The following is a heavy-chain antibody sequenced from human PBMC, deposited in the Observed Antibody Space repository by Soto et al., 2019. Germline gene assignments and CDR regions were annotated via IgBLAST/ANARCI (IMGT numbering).Heavy chain of an antibody. D-gene: IGHD6-6*01. CDR1: GFTFSSYG. J-gene: IGHJ5*02. CDR3: ARGSSIAARLGWFDP. CDR2: IWYDGSNK. V-gene: IGHV3-33*01. Sequence: GGSLRLSCAASGFTFSSYGMHWVRQAPGKGLEWVAVIWYDGSNKYYADSVKGRFTISRDNSKNTLYLQMNSLRAEDTAVYYCARGSSIAARLGWFDPWGQGTLVTVSS.